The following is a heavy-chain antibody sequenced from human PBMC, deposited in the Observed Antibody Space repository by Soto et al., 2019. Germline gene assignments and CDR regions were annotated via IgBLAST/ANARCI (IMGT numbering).Heavy chain of an antibody. D-gene: IGHD3-22*01. Sequence: SVKVSCKASGGTFSSYAISWVRQAPGQGLEWMGGIIPIFGTANYAQKFQGRVTITADESTSTAYMELSSLRSEDTAVYYCARDGYYYDSSGSLYWYFDLWGRGTLVTVS. CDR3: ARDGYYYDSSGSLYWYFDL. V-gene: IGHV1-69*13. CDR1: GGTFSSYA. J-gene: IGHJ2*01. CDR2: IIPIFGTA.